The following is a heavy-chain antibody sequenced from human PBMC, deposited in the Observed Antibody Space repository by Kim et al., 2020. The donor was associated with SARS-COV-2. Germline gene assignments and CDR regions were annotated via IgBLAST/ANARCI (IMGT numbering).Heavy chain of an antibody. V-gene: IGHV1-2*02. CDR3: AREPPPSIVATMA. CDR1: GYTFTGYY. D-gene: IGHD5-12*01. J-gene: IGHJ5*02. Sequence: ASVKVSCKASGYTFTGYYMHWVRQAPGQGLEWMGWINPNSGGTNYAQKFQGRVTMTRDTSISTAYMELSRLRSDDTAVYYCAREPPPSIVATMAWGQGTLVTVSS. CDR2: INPNSGGT.